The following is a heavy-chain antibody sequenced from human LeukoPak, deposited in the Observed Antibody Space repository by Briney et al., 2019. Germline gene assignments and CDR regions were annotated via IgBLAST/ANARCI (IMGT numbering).Heavy chain of an antibody. CDR1: GGSISTSNSY. V-gene: IGHV4-30-2*01. CDR2: IHHSGGT. J-gene: IGHJ5*02. CDR3: ARDLEYCSTTSCFT. D-gene: IGHD2-2*01. Sequence: SQTLSLTCTVSGGSISTSNSYWSWIRQPPGKGLEWIGEIHHSGGTNYNPSLKSRVTMSLDNSNNHFSLKLSSVTAADTAVYYCARDLEYCSTTSCFTWGQGTLVTVSS.